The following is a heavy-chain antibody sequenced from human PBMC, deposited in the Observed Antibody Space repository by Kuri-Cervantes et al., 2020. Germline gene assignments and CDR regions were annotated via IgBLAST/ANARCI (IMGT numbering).Heavy chain of an antibody. D-gene: IGHD3-10*01. CDR3: ARDRPITYYYGSGSYKGIDP. V-gene: IGHV4-30-4*01. CDR1: GGSISRGDYY. Sequence: SETLSLTCTVSGGSISRGDYYWSWIRQPPGKGLEWIGYIYYSGSTYYNPSLKSRVTISVDTSKNQFSLKLSSVTAADTAVYYCARDRPITYYYGSGSYKGIDPWGQGTLVTVSS. J-gene: IGHJ5*02. CDR2: IYYSGST.